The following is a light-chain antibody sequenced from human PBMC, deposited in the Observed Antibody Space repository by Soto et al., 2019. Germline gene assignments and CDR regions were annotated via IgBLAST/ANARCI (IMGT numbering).Light chain of an antibody. J-gene: IGLJ2*01. CDR1: SSDVGSYNL. Sequence: ALTQPASVSESPGQSITISCTGTSSDVGSYNLVSWYQQHPGKAPKLMIYEGSKRPSGVSNRFSGSKSGNTASLTISGLQAEDEADYYCCSYAGSSTLVFGGGTKLTVL. CDR2: EGS. CDR3: CSYAGSSTLV. V-gene: IGLV2-23*01.